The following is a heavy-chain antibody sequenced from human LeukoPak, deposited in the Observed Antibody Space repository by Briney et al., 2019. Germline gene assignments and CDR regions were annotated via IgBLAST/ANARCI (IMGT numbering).Heavy chain of an antibody. D-gene: IGHD3-22*01. CDR1: GGSFSGYY. CDR3: ARGQRYDSSGYLLKGLFDY. V-gene: IGHV4-34*01. J-gene: IGHJ4*02. CDR2: INHSGST. Sequence: PSETLSLTCAVYGGSFSGYYWSWIRQPPGKGLEWIGEINHSGSTNYNPSLKSRVTISVDTSKNQFSLKLSSVTAADTAVYYCARGQRYDSSGYLLKGLFDYWGQGTLVTVSS.